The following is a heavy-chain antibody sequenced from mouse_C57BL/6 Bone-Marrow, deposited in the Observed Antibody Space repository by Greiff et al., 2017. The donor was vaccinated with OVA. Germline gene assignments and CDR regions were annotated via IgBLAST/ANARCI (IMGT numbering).Heavy chain of an antibody. CDR3: ARVYYDYPWFAY. CDR2: IPPNSGST. CDR1: GYTFTSYW. D-gene: IGHD2-4*01. J-gene: IGHJ3*01. V-gene: IGHV1-64*01. Sequence: QVQLQQPGAELVKPGASVKLSCKASGYTFTSYWMHWVKQRPGQGLEWIGMIPPNSGSTNYNEKFKSKATLTVDKSSSTAYMQLSSLTSEDSAVYYCARVYYDYPWFAYWGQGTLVTVSA.